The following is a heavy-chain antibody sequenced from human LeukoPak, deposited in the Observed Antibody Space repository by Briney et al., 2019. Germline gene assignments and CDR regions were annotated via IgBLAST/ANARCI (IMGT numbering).Heavy chain of an antibody. Sequence: GASVKVSCKASGYTFTSYGISWVRQAPGQGLEWMGWISAYNGNTNYAQKLQGRVTMTTDTSTNTAYMELRSLRSDDTAVYYCARVPRNSGSYYFDYWGQGTLVTVSS. V-gene: IGHV1-18*01. D-gene: IGHD1-26*01. CDR3: ARVPRNSGSYYFDY. CDR1: GYTFTSYG. J-gene: IGHJ4*02. CDR2: ISAYNGNT.